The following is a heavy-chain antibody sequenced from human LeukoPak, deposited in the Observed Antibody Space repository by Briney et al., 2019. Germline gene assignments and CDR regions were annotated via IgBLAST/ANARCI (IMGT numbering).Heavy chain of an antibody. CDR1: GGSFSGYY. V-gene: IGHV4-34*01. CDR3: ARDVVFCSSTSCYSYYYYYGMDV. D-gene: IGHD2-2*01. Sequence: SETLSLTCAVYGGSFSGYYWSWIRQPPGKGLEWIGEINHSGSTNYNPSLKSRVTISVDTSKNQFSLKLSSVTAADTAVHYCARDVVFCSSTSCYSYYYYYGMDVWGQGTTVTVSS. J-gene: IGHJ6*02. CDR2: INHSGST.